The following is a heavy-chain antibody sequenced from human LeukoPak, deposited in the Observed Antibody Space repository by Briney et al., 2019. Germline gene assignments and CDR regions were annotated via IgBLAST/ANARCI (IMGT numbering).Heavy chain of an antibody. CDR3: AIGIQLPN. V-gene: IGHV3-7*01. CDR2: IKQDGSVT. J-gene: IGHJ1*01. CDR1: GFTFSSYG. Sequence: GGSLRLSCAASGFTFSSYGMHWVRQAPGQGLEWVAHIKQDGSVTDYVDSVKGRFTISRDNVENLLFLQMNSLRVEDTAIYYCAIGIQLPNWGQGTLVTVSS. D-gene: IGHD5-24*01.